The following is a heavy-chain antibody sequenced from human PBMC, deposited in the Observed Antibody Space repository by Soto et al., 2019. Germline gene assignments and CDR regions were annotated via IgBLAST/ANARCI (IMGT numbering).Heavy chain of an antibody. Sequence: QVQLVQSGAEVKKPGSSVKVSCKASGGTFSSYAISWVRQAPGQGLEWMGGIIPIFGTANYAQKFQGRVTITADESTSTAYMEVSSLRSEDTAVYYCARGERTDFWSGYPENDAFDIWGQGTMVTVSS. CDR2: IIPIFGTA. D-gene: IGHD3-3*01. CDR1: GGTFSSYA. CDR3: ARGERTDFWSGYPENDAFDI. V-gene: IGHV1-69*01. J-gene: IGHJ3*02.